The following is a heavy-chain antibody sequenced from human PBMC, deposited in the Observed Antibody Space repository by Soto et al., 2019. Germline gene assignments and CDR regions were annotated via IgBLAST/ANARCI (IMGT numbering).Heavy chain of an antibody. J-gene: IGHJ6*03. V-gene: IGHV4-34*01. CDR2: INHSGST. D-gene: IGHD2-15*01. CDR1: GGSFSGYY. Sequence: PSETLSLTCAVYGGSFSGYYWSWIRQPPGKGLEWIGEINHSGSTNYNPSLKSRVTISVDTSKNQFSLKLSSVTAADTAVYYCARGKPDLVVVVAAKNYYYMDVWGKGTTVTVSS. CDR3: ARGKPDLVVVVAAKNYYYMDV.